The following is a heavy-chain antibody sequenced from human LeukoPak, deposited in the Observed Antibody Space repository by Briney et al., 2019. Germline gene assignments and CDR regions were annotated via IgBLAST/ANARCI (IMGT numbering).Heavy chain of an antibody. CDR3: ARSGGSRLIDY. CDR1: GYSFTSYW. D-gene: IGHD1-26*01. CDR2: IYPGDSET. J-gene: IGHJ4*02. V-gene: IGHV5-51*01. Sequence: GESLKISCNVSGYSFTSYWIGWVRQMPGKGLEWMWIIYPGDSETRYNPSFQGQVTISADKSISTAYMQWSSLKASDTAMYYCARSGGSRLIDYWGQGTLVTVSS.